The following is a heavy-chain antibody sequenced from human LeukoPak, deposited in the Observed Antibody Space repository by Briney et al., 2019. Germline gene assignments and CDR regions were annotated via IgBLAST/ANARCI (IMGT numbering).Heavy chain of an antibody. CDR1: GFTFSSYA. D-gene: IGHD4-23*01. J-gene: IGHJ4*02. CDR3: AKPLEKYTYGGNFDY. CDR2: ISSSADST. V-gene: IGHV3-23*01. Sequence: AGGSLRLSCEASGFTFSSYAMSWVRQAPGKGLAWVSVISSSADSTCYADSVKGRFTISRDNSKNTLYLQMNNLRAEDTAVYYCAKPLEKYTYGGNFDYWGQGLLVTVSS.